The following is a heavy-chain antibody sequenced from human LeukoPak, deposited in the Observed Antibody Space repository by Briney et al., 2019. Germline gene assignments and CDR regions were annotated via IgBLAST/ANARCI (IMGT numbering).Heavy chain of an antibody. CDR1: GFTFSSYA. J-gene: IGHJ4*02. Sequence: QTGGSLRLSCAASGFTFSSYAMSWVRQAPGKGLVWVSYMNADGSTIAHADSVRGRFTMSRDNANNILHLQMNSLTDEDTGVYFCVRGTSNWYGVDFWGRGTLVTVSS. D-gene: IGHD6-13*01. CDR2: MNADGSTI. CDR3: VRGTSNWYGVDF. V-gene: IGHV3-74*01.